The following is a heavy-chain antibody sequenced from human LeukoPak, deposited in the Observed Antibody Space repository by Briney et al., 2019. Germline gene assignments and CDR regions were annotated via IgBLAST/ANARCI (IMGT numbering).Heavy chain of an antibody. Sequence: GASVKVSCKASGYTFTSYGISWVRQAPGQGLEWMGWINPNSGGTNYAQKFQGRVTMTRDTSISTAYMELSRLRSDDTAVYYCARRGKGDWFDPWGQGTLVTVSS. CDR2: INPNSGGT. CDR1: GYTFTSYG. J-gene: IGHJ5*02. D-gene: IGHD4-23*01. CDR3: ARRGKGDWFDP. V-gene: IGHV1-2*02.